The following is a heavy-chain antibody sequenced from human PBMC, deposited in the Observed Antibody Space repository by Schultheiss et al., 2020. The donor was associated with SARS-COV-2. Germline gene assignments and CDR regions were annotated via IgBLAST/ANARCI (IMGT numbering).Heavy chain of an antibody. CDR1: GFTFSSYE. CDR3: ARASRVVVAATPFDY. V-gene: IGHV3-48*03. J-gene: IGHJ4*02. Sequence: GGSLRLSCAASGFTFSSYEMNWVRQAPGKGLEWVSYISSSGSSIYYADSVKGRFTISRDNANNSLYLQMNSLRAEDTAVYYCARASRVVVAATPFDYWGQGTLVTVSS. D-gene: IGHD2-15*01. CDR2: ISSSGSSI.